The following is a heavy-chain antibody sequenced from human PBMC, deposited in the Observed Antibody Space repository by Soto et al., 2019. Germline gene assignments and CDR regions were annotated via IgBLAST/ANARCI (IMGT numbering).Heavy chain of an antibody. Sequence: GGSLRLSCAASGFTFSSYGMHWVRQAPGKGLEWVAVIWYDGSNKYYADSVKGRFTISRDNSKNTLYLQMNSLRAEDTAVYYCAGKERGSDFDYWGQGTLVTVSS. V-gene: IGHV3-33*01. J-gene: IGHJ4*02. CDR2: IWYDGSNK. D-gene: IGHD1-1*01. CDR1: GFTFSSYG. CDR3: AGKERGSDFDY.